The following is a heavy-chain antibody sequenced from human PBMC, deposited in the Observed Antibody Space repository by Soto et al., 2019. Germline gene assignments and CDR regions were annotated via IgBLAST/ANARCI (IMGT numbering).Heavy chain of an antibody. Sequence: ESLKISCKGSGYSFTSYWIGWVRQMPGKGLEWMGIIYPGDSDTRYSPSLQGQVTISADKSISTAYLQWSSLKASDTAMYYCARLGGGNYYYYGMDVWGQGTTVTVSS. CDR2: IYPGDSDT. J-gene: IGHJ6*02. D-gene: IGHD3-16*01. V-gene: IGHV5-51*01. CDR1: GYSFTSYW. CDR3: ARLGGGNYYYYGMDV.